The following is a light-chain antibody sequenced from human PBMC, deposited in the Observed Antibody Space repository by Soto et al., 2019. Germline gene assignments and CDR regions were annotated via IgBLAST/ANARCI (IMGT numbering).Light chain of an antibody. Sequence: DIVLTQSPGTLSLSPGDRATLSCRSSQSVNSNYLAWYQQKPGQAPRLLIFGASTRATGIPVRFGGSGSGTDFTLTINRLEPENFAVYYCQQYGRTFGQGTKLEIK. CDR3: QQYGRT. V-gene: IGKV3-20*01. J-gene: IGKJ2*01. CDR1: QSVNSNY. CDR2: GAS.